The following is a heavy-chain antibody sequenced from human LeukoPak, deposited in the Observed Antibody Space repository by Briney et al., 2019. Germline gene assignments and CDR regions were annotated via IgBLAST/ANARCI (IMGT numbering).Heavy chain of an antibody. CDR1: GYTFTGYY. CDR3: ASGDCSGGSCYNY. D-gene: IGHD2-15*01. V-gene: IGHV1-2*02. CDR2: INPNSGGT. Sequence: ASVKVSCKASGYTFTGYYMHWVRQAPGQGFEWMGWINPNSGGTNYAQKFQGRVTMTRDTSISTAYMELSRLRSGDTAVYYCASGDCSGGSCYNYWGQGTLVTVSS. J-gene: IGHJ4*02.